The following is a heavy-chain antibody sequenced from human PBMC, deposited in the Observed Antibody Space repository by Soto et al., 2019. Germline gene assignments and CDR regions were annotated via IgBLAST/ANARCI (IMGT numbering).Heavy chain of an antibody. CDR2: ISYDGSNK. V-gene: IGHV3-30-3*01. Sequence: QVQLVESGGGVVQPGRSLRLSCAASGFTFSSYAMHWVRQAPGKGLEWVAVISYDGSNKYYADSVKGRFTISRDNSKNALYLQMNSLRAEDTAVDYCAEYSSGTSDAFDIWGQGTMVTVSS. CDR1: GFTFSSYA. CDR3: AEYSSGTSDAFDI. D-gene: IGHD6-19*01. J-gene: IGHJ3*02.